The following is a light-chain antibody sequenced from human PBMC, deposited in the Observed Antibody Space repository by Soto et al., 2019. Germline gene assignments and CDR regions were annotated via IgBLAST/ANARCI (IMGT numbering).Light chain of an antibody. V-gene: IGKV1-9*01. CDR3: RQYCTSRWT. Sequence: DIQSTQSPSFLFASIGDRVTIACRASQDFRNYLAWYQQKPGEVPKLLIYVASTLHSGLPSRFSGSGSGTEFTLTISRLEPEDFAVYYCRQYCTSRWTVGGGTKVDIK. J-gene: IGKJ4*02. CDR1: QDFRNY. CDR2: VAS.